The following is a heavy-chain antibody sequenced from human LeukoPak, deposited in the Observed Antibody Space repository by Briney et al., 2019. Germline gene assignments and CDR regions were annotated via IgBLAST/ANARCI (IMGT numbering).Heavy chain of an antibody. Sequence: SETLSLTCTVSGGSISSYYWSWIRQPAGKGLEWIGRIYTSGSTNYNPSLKSRVTMSVDTSKNQFSLKLSSVTAADTAVYYCARDGAPYYDFWSGLQGKGLYYYYMDVWGKGTTVTVSS. V-gene: IGHV4-4*07. CDR2: IYTSGST. CDR1: GGSISSYY. J-gene: IGHJ6*03. CDR3: ARDGAPYYDFWSGLQGKGLYYYYMDV. D-gene: IGHD3-3*01.